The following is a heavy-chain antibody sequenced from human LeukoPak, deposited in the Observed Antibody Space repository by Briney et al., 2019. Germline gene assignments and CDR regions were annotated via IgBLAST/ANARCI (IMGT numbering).Heavy chain of an antibody. CDR2: IAYDGKTT. V-gene: IGHV3-30*03. CDR1: GFTVSSNY. Sequence: PGGSLRLSCAASGFTVSSNYMSWVRQAPGKGLEWVAVIAYDGKTTHYADSVKGRFTISRDNSKNTLYLQMNSLRAEDTAVYYCARAGNTRFDYWGQGTLVTVSS. J-gene: IGHJ4*02. D-gene: IGHD2/OR15-2a*01. CDR3: ARAGNTRFDY.